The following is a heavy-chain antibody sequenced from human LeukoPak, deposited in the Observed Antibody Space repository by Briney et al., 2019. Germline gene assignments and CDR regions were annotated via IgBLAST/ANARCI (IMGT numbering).Heavy chain of an antibody. D-gene: IGHD2-15*01. CDR1: GGSISSSSYY. V-gene: IGHV4-39*07. J-gene: IGHJ4*02. CDR2: IYYSGST. Sequence: SETLSLTCTVSGGSISSSSYYWGWIRQPPGKGLEWIGSIYYSGSTYYNPSLKSRVTISVDTSKNQFSLKLSSVTAADTAVYYCARVYGYCSGGSCYFDYWGQGTLVTVSS. CDR3: ARVYGYCSGGSCYFDY.